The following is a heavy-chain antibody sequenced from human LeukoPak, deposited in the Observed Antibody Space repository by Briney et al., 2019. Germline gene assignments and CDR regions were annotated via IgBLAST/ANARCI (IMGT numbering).Heavy chain of an antibody. D-gene: IGHD3-3*01. CDR2: ISVNNGST. J-gene: IGHJ4*02. CDR1: GDTFNNYA. Sequence: GASVKVSCKTSGDTFNNYAFSWVRQAPGQGLEWMGFISVNNGSTHYAEKFQGRVTMATDTSTSTAYLEVRSLRSDDTAVYYCQRITIFGVVIDFDYWGPGTLVTVSS. V-gene: IGHV1-18*01. CDR3: QRITIFGVVIDFDY.